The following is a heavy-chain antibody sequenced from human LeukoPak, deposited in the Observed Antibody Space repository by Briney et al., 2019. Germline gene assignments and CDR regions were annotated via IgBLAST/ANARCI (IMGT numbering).Heavy chain of an antibody. J-gene: IGHJ4*02. CDR3: ARLSAALRYFDWPKGPLDY. V-gene: IGHV4-39*01. D-gene: IGHD3-9*01. CDR1: GGSISCSSYC. Sequence: SETLSLTCTVSGGSISCSSYCWGWIRQPPGKGLEWIGSIYYSGSTYYNPSLKSRVTISVDTSKNQFSLKLSSVTAADTAVYYCARLSAALRYFDWPKGPLDYWGQGTLVTVSS. CDR2: IYYSGST.